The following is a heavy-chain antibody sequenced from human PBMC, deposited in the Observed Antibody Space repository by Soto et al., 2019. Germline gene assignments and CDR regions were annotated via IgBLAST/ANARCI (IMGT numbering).Heavy chain of an antibody. D-gene: IGHD2-21*02. Sequence: QVQLQESGPGLVKPSETLSLTCTVSGASISSYYWSWIRQPPGKGLEWIGYSYGSTNYNPSLKSRVTISVDKSNNQVSLRLSSVTAADTAVYYCASWTAWGQGTMVTVSS. V-gene: IGHV4-59*01. CDR2: SYGST. J-gene: IGHJ3*01. CDR1: GASISSYY. CDR3: ASWTA.